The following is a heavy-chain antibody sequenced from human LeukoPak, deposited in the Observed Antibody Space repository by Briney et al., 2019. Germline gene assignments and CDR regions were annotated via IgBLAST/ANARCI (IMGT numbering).Heavy chain of an antibody. CDR2: ISSSGSTI. J-gene: IGHJ6*03. D-gene: IGHD2-15*01. Sequence: AGGSLRLSCAASGFTFSDYYMSWIRQAPGKGLEWVSYISSSGSTIYYADSVKGRFTISRDNAKNSLYLQMNSLRAEDTAVYYCARSVCSGGSCYYYYYYMDVWGKGTTVTISS. CDR3: ARSVCSGGSCYYYYYYMDV. CDR1: GFTFSDYY. V-gene: IGHV3-11*01.